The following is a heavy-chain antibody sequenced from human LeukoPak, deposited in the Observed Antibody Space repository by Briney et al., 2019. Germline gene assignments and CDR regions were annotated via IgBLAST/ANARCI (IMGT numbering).Heavy chain of an antibody. Sequence: PGGSLRLSCAASKFTFDTYTMNWIRQAPGKGLEWVSYISSSGSTIYYADSVKGRFTISRDNAKNSLYLQMNSLRAEDTAVYYCARGPRPAGEWFDPWGQGTLVTVSS. D-gene: IGHD2-2*01. CDR1: KFTFDTYT. CDR2: ISSSGSTI. V-gene: IGHV3-48*04. CDR3: ARGPRPAGEWFDP. J-gene: IGHJ5*02.